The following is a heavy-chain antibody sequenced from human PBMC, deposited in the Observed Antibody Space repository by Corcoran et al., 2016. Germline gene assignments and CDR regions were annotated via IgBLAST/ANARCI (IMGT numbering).Heavy chain of an antibody. CDR2: VYYSGTA. CDR3: ARSSYSYDSWFDP. V-gene: IGHV4-39*01. J-gene: IGHJ5*02. D-gene: IGHD2-15*01. CDR1: GASIRSGLYY. Sequence: QLRLHESGPGLLKPSETLSLTCTVSGASIRSGLYYWAWIRQPPGKGLEWIGSVYYSGTAYYNPSLRGRVTVSVDTSNNQVSLTLNSVTAADTAVFYCARSSYSYDSWFDPWGQGTLVTVSS.